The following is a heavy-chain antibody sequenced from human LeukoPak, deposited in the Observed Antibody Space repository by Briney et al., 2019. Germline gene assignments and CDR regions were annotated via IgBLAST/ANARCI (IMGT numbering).Heavy chain of an antibody. D-gene: IGHD2-21*02. V-gene: IGHV4-59*08. Sequence: SETLSLTCTVSGGSISSYYWSWIRQPPGKGLEWIGYIYYSGSTNCNPSLKSRVTISVDTSKNQFSLKLSSVTAADTAVYYCARHAYCGGDCVYFDYWGQGTLVTVSS. CDR1: GGSISSYY. CDR2: IYYSGST. J-gene: IGHJ4*02. CDR3: ARHAYCGGDCVYFDY.